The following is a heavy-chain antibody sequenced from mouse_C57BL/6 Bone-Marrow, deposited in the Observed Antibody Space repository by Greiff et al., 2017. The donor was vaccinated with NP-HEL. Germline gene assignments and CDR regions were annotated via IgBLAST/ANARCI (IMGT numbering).Heavy chain of an antibody. Sequence: QVQLQQSGAELVRPGTSVKMSCKASGYTFTNYWIGWAKQRPGHGLEWIGDIYPGGGYTNYNEKFKGKATLTADKSSSTAYMQFSSLTSEDSAIYYCARSYYGYWYVDVWGTGTTVTVSS. CDR3: ARSYYGYWYVDV. D-gene: IGHD1-1*01. J-gene: IGHJ1*03. CDR1: GYTFTNYW. V-gene: IGHV1-63*01. CDR2: IYPGGGYT.